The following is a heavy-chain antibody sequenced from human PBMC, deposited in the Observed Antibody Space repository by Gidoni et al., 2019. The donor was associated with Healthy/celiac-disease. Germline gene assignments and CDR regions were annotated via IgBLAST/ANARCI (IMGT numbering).Heavy chain of an antibody. Sequence: EVQLVESGGGLVKPGGSLSISCAASGLTFSNAWMNWYRQAPGKGLEWVGRIKSEADCGSTDYAAPVKVRFTISRDDSKNTLYLQMNSLKTEDTAVYYFTTDPPHYGDPVAFDIWGQVTMVTVSS. CDR1: GLTFSNAW. V-gene: IGHV3-15*07. CDR3: TTDPPHYGDPVAFDI. J-gene: IGHJ3*02. CDR2: IKSEADCGST. D-gene: IGHD4-17*01.